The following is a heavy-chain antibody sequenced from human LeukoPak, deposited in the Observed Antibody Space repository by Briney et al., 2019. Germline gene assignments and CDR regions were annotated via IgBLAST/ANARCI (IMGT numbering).Heavy chain of an antibody. V-gene: IGHV3-21*01. CDR2: ISSSSSYI. D-gene: IGHD3-22*01. CDR1: GFSFYNAW. CDR3: ARDPMIVVVIQDYYGMDV. Sequence: GGSLRLSCATSGFSFYNAWMNWVRQAPGKGLEWVSSISSSSSYIYYADSVKGRFTISRDNAKNSLYLQMNSLRAEDTAVYYCARDPMIVVVIQDYYGMDVWGQGTTVTVSS. J-gene: IGHJ6*02.